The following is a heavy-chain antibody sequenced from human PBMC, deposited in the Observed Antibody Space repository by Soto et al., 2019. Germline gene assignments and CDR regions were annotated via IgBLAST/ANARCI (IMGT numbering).Heavy chain of an antibody. J-gene: IGHJ6*02. D-gene: IGHD3-9*01. CDR2: ISYDGSNK. V-gene: IGHV3-30*18. Sequence: QPGGSLRLSCAASGFTFSSYGMHWVRQAPGKGLEWVAVISYDGSNKYYADSVKGRFTISRDNSKNTLYLQMNSLRAEDTAVYYCAKGPLARYFDWSDYYGMDVWGQGTTVTVSS. CDR1: GFTFSSYG. CDR3: AKGPLARYFDWSDYYGMDV.